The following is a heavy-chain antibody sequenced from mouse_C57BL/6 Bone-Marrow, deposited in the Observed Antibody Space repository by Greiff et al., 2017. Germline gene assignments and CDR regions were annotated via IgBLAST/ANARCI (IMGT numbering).Heavy chain of an antibody. J-gene: IGHJ4*01. D-gene: IGHD4-1*01. CDR2: IDPSDSYT. CDR3: ARVGISYYAMDY. V-gene: IGHV1-59*01. Sequence: QVQLQQPGAELVRPGTSVKLSCKASGYTFTSYWMHWVKQRPGQGLEWIGVIDPSDSYTNYNQKFKGKATLTVDTSSSTAYMQLSSLTSEDSAVYYCARVGISYYAMDYWGQGTSVTVSS. CDR1: GYTFTSYW.